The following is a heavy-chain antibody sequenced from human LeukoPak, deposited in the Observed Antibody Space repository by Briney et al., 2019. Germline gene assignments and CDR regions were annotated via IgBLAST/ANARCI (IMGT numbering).Heavy chain of an antibody. D-gene: IGHD3-10*01. V-gene: IGHV3-9*01. CDR2: ISLNSGSI. J-gene: IGHJ4*02. Sequence: SGRSLRLSCAASGFTFDDYAMHWVRQAPGKGLEWVSGISLNSGSIGYADSVKGRFTISRDNAKNSLYLQMNSLRADDTALYYCAKDQYGSGSCPDYWGQGTLVTVSS. CDR1: GFTFDDYA. CDR3: AKDQYGSGSCPDY.